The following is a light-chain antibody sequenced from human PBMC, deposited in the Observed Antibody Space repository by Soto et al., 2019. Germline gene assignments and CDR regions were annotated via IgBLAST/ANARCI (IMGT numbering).Light chain of an antibody. CDR2: WAS. V-gene: IGKV4-1*01. CDR1: QSVLYSSNNKNY. CDR3: QQDYSTPQT. Sequence: VLTPSPDSLAVSLGESSTINCKSSQSVLYSSNNKNYLAWYQQKPGQPPKLLIYWASTRESGVPDRFSGSGSGTDFTLTISSLQAEDVAVYYCQQDYSTPQTFGQGTKVDVK. J-gene: IGKJ1*01.